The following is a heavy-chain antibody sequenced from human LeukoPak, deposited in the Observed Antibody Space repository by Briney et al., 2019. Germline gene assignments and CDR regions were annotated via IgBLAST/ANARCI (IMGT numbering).Heavy chain of an antibody. CDR3: ARDQVRMQLWLFDY. Sequence: PGRSLRLSCAPSGFTFSSYAMHWVRQAPGKGLEWVAVISYDGSNKYYADSVKGRFTISRDNSKSTLYVQMNSLRADDTAVYYCARDQVRMQLWLFDYWGQGTLVTVSS. V-gene: IGHV3-30-3*01. J-gene: IGHJ4*02. CDR1: GFTFSSYA. D-gene: IGHD5-18*01. CDR2: ISYDGSNK.